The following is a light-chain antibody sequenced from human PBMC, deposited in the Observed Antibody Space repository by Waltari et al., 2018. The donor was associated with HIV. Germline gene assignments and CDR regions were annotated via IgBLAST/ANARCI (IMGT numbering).Light chain of an antibody. V-gene: IGKV4-1*01. Sequence: DIVMTQSPDSLSVSLGERAAINCKSSQSVLSTSKHKSHLAWYQQQPGQPPKLLIYWASNRDSGVPDRFSGSGSGTDFTLTISSLQAEDVAVYFGQQYYSAPWTFGQGTKVEIK. CDR1: QSVLSTSKHKSH. J-gene: IGKJ1*01. CDR2: WAS. CDR3: QQYYSAPWT.